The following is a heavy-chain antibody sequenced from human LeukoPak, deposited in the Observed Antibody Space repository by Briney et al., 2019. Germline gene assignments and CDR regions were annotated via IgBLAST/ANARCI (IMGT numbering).Heavy chain of an antibody. D-gene: IGHD1-14*01. CDR1: GFAFTTYC. Sequence: PGGSLRLSCAASGFAFTTYCMTWVRQAPGKGLEWVADIKQDGNERYYVDSVKDRFTISRDNAKNSLFLQMNSLRAEDTAVYFCARGTSWMSPYFYMEVWGTGTTVTVSS. CDR2: IKQDGNER. J-gene: IGHJ6*03. V-gene: IGHV3-7*03. CDR3: ARGTSWMSPYFYMEV.